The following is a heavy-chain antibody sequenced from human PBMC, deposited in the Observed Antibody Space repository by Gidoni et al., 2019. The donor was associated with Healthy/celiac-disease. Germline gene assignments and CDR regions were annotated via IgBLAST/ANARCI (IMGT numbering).Heavy chain of an antibody. D-gene: IGHD1-26*01. CDR2: ISYDGSNK. V-gene: IGHV3-30*18. CDR1: GFIFSSYG. CDR3: AKDHFYSGSYSSDY. J-gene: IGHJ4*02. Sequence: QVQLVESGGGVVQPGRSLRLSCAASGFIFSSYGMHWVRQAPGKGLEWVAVISYDGSNKYYADSVKGRFTISRDKSKNTLYLQMNSLRAEDTAVYYCAKDHFYSGSYSSDYWGQGTLVTVSS.